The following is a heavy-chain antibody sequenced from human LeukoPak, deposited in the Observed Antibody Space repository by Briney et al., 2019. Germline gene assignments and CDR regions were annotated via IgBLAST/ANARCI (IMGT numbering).Heavy chain of an antibody. J-gene: IGHJ4*02. CDR3: ARAVSDYGDYYFDY. Sequence: PGGSLRPSCAASGFTFSSYGMHWVRQAPGKGLEWVAVIWYDGSNKYYADSVKGRFTISRDNSKNTLYLQMNSLRAEDTAVYYCARAVSDYGDYYFDYWGQGTLVTVSS. CDR2: IWYDGSNK. CDR1: GFTFSSYG. V-gene: IGHV3-33*01. D-gene: IGHD4-17*01.